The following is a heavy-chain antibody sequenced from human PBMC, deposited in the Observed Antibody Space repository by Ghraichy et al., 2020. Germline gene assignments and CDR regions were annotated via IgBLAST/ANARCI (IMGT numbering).Heavy chain of an antibody. V-gene: IGHV3-30-3*01. D-gene: IGHD3-22*01. CDR2: ISNNGITK. CDR1: GFTINNYA. J-gene: IGHJ4*02. Sequence: GGSLRLSCVAGGFTINNYAIHWVRQAPGKGLEWVAVISNNGITKYYADSVKGRFTVSRDNSKNTVYLQMNSLSSEDTAIYYCARDTYYQDNSGYWACDYWGQGTLVTVSS. CDR3: ARDTYYQDNSGYWACDY.